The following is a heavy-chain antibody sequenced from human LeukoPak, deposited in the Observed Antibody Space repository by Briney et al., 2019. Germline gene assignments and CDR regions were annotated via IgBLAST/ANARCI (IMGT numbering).Heavy chain of an antibody. Sequence: SETLSLTCTVYGGSFSSYYWSWIRQPPGKGLEWIGEINHSGSTDYNPSLKSRVTISVDTSKNQFSLKLSSVTAADTAVYYCAFSSAYQQHCGQGTLVTVSS. CDR1: GGSFSSYY. CDR3: AFSSAYQQH. V-gene: IGHV4-34*01. J-gene: IGHJ1*01. CDR2: INHSGST. D-gene: IGHD3-22*01.